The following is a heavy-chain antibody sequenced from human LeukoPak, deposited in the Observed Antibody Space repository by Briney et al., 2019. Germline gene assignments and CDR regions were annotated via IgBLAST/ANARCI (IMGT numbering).Heavy chain of an antibody. CDR2: IIPIFGTA. Sequence: ASVKVSCKASGGTFSSYAISWVRQAPGQGLEWMGGIIPIFGTANYAQKFQGRVTITADESTSTAYMELSSLRSEDTAVYYCASNSGWPLYYYYYMDVWGKGTTVTVSS. CDR3: ASNSGWPLYYYYYMDV. V-gene: IGHV1-69*13. CDR1: GGTFSSYA. D-gene: IGHD6-19*01. J-gene: IGHJ6*03.